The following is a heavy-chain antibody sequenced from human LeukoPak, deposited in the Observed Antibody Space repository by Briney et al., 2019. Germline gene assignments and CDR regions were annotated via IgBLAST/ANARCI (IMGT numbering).Heavy chain of an antibody. V-gene: IGHV4-39*01. CDR3: ASLERYYYDSSGRYYFDY. CDR2: IYYSGST. Sequence: PSETLSLTCTVSGGSISSSSYYWGWIRHPPWKGLEWIGSIYYSGSTYYNPSLKSRVTISVDTSKNQFSLKLSSVTAADTAVYYCASLERYYYDSSGRYYFDYWGQGTLVTVSS. CDR1: GGSISSSSYY. D-gene: IGHD3-22*01. J-gene: IGHJ4*02.